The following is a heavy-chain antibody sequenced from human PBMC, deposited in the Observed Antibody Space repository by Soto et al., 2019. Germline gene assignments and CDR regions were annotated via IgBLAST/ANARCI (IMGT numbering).Heavy chain of an antibody. J-gene: IGHJ4*02. D-gene: IGHD3-22*01. CDR3: AKATSIVLLATHHY. Sequence: GGSLRLSCAASGFTFSSYAMHWVRQAPGKGLEWVAVMSYDGSNKYYADSVKGRFTISRDNSKNTLYLQMKSLRAEDTAVYYCAKATSIVLLATHHYWGQGTLVTVSS. CDR2: MSYDGSNK. V-gene: IGHV3-30*18. CDR1: GFTFSSYA.